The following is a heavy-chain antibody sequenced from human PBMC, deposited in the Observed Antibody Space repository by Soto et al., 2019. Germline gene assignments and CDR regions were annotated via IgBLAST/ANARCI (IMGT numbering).Heavy chain of an antibody. V-gene: IGHV3-30-3*02. Sequence: QVQLVESGGGVVQRGGSLRLSCAASGFPFTSYSMNWVRQSPGKGLEWVAVISYDGKRIYYADSVKGRFTISRDKAKNTMFLQMSGMRPEDTAVYYCARGLVVTAKGWFDLWGQGTQVTVSS. J-gene: IGHJ5*02. CDR1: GFPFTSYS. CDR3: ARGLVVTAKGWFDL. D-gene: IGHD2-21*02. CDR2: ISYDGKRI.